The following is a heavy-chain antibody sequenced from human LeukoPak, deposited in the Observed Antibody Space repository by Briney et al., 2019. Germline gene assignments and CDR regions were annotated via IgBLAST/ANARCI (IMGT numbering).Heavy chain of an antibody. CDR2: ISSSGSTI. J-gene: IGHJ6*02. Sequence: GGSPRLSCAASGFSVISNYMNWVRQAPGKGLEWVSYISSSGSTIYYADSVKGRFTISRDNAKNSLYLQMNSLRAEDTAVYYCARDFPGAPPYYGMDVWGQGTTVTVSS. CDR3: ARDFPGAPPYYGMDV. CDR1: GFSVISNY. V-gene: IGHV3-48*03. D-gene: IGHD3-10*01.